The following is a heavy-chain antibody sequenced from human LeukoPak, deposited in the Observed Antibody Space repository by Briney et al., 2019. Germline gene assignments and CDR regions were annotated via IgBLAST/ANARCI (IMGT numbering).Heavy chain of an antibody. CDR2: ISYDGSNK. CDR1: GFTFSSSG. CDR3: ARDLASGYSYGWLDY. J-gene: IGHJ4*02. V-gene: IGHV3-30*03. D-gene: IGHD5-18*01. Sequence: TGGSLRLSCAASGFTFSSSGMHWVRQAPGKGLEWVAVISYDGSNKYYADSVKGRFTISRDNSKNTLYLQMNSLRAEDTAVYYCARDLASGYSYGWLDYWGQGTLVTVSS.